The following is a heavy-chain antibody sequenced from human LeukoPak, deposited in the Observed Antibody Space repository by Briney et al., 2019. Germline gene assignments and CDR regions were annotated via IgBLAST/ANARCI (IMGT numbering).Heavy chain of an antibody. D-gene: IGHD5-24*01. V-gene: IGHV3-23*01. CDR1: GFTFSTYA. CDR2: VSDTT. Sequence: GGSLRLSCAASGFTFSTYAMSWVRQAPEKGLEWVSTVSDTTYYADSVKGRFTISRDNSKNTLYLQMNSLRTEDTAVYYCAKAQAITGRNLFDPWGQGTPVTVSS. CDR3: AKAQAITGRNLFDP. J-gene: IGHJ5*02.